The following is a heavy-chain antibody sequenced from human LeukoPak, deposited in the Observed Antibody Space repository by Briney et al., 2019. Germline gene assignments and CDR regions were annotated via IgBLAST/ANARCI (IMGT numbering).Heavy chain of an antibody. J-gene: IGHJ4*02. V-gene: IGHV4-39*01. D-gene: IGHD6-19*01. CDR2: IYYSGNT. CDR3: ARQILVGDSSAFDY. Sequence: SETLSLTCTVSAGSISSSSYYWGWIRQPPRKGLEWIGSIYYSGNTYYNPSLKSRVTISVDTSKNQFSLKLSSVTAADTAVYYCARQILVGDSSAFDYWGQGTLVTVSS. CDR1: AGSISSSSYY.